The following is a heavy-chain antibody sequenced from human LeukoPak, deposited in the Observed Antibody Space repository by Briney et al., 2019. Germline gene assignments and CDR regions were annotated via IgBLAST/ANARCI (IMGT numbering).Heavy chain of an antibody. CDR3: ARRNAMDV. V-gene: IGHV3-23*01. J-gene: IGHJ6*02. Sequence: PGGSLRLSCVVSGFTFSNYAMSWVRQAPGQGLDWVSAISDSGVTAYYADSVKGRFTISRDDAKSSLYLQMNSPRAEDTAVYYCARRNAMDVWGQGTTVIVFS. CDR2: ISDSGVTA. CDR1: GFTFSNYA.